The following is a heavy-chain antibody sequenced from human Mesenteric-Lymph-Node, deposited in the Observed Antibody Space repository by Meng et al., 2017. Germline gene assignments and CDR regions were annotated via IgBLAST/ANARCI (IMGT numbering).Heavy chain of an antibody. J-gene: IGHJ4*02. CDR3: ARVQAWGGSYFSYFDY. CDR2: IIPIFGTA. D-gene: IGHD1-26*01. V-gene: IGHV1-69*06. Sequence: QVQLVQSGAEWKKPGSSVKFPCKASGGTFSSYAISWVRQAPGQGLEWMGGIIPIFGTANYAQKFQGRVTITADKSTSTAYMELSSLRSEDTAVYYCARVQAWGGSYFSYFDYWGQGTLVTVSS. CDR1: GGTFSSYA.